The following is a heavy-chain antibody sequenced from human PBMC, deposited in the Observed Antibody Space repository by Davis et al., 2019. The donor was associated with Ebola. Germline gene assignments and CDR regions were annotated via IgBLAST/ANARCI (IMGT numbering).Heavy chain of an antibody. CDR3: ARELSAFSGYYV. CDR1: GFTFSRHA. V-gene: IGHV3-23*01. D-gene: IGHD3-22*01. Sequence: GGPLRPPCAPSGFTFSRHAMNWVAQAPGKGLEWVSVIAGGGSPAYYADSVRGRFTISRDNSKNTLYLQMNTLRAEDTAVYYCARELSAFSGYYVWGQGTLVTVSS. J-gene: IGHJ4*02. CDR2: IAGGGSPA.